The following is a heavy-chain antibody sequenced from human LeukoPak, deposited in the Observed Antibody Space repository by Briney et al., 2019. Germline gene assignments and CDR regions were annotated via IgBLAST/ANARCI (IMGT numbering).Heavy chain of an antibody. CDR1: GVPISSYY. D-gene: IGHD5-12*01. CDR2: IYYSGST. J-gene: IGHJ3*02. V-gene: IGHV4-59*01. CDR3: ARVYGSGYDFRGAFDI. Sequence: SETLSLTCTVSGVPISSYYWSWIRQPPGKGLEWIGYIYYSGSTNYNPSLKSRVTISVDTSKNQFSLRLNSVTAADTVVYYCARVYGSGYDFRGAFDIWGQGTMVTVSS.